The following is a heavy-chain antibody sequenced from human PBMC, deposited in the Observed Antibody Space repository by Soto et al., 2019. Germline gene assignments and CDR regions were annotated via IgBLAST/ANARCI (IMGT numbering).Heavy chain of an antibody. V-gene: IGHV3-21*03. CDR2: ISTRSDV. CDR3: AREKTAWPLAYGLEV. J-gene: IGHJ6*02. Sequence: GGSLRLSCEASGFLFSSYAMNWVRQAPGKGLEWVSSISTRSDVYYADSVKGRFTIARDNAKNSLSLQMNSLSAEDTGVYYCAREKTAWPLAYGLEVWGQGTTVTVSS. CDR1: GFLFSSYA. D-gene: IGHD2-21*02.